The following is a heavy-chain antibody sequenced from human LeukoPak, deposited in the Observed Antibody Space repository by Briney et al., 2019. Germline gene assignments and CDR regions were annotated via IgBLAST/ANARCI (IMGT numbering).Heavy chain of an antibody. CDR2: IIPIFGTA. V-gene: IGHV1-69*13. D-gene: IGHD3-10*01. J-gene: IGHJ5*02. CDR1: GGTFSSYA. Sequence: AASVKVSCKASGGTFSSYAISWVRQAPGQGLGWMGGIIPIFGTANYAQKFQGRVTITADESTSTAYMELSSLRSEDTAVYYCARDAFGELSSWFDPWGQGTLVTVSS. CDR3: ARDAFGELSSWFDP.